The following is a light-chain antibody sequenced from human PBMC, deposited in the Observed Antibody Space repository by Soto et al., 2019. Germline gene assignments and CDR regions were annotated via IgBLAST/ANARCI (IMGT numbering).Light chain of an antibody. Sequence: DIQMTQAPSTLSASVGDRVTITFRASQSSSRWLAGYQQKPGKAPKLLIYKASSLESGVRSRFSGRESGTEVTITISSLQPDDCATDYCQQYNSYSRYSVGQGPKLQIK. CDR3: QQYNSYSRYS. J-gene: IGKJ2*01. V-gene: IGKV1-5*03. CDR1: QSSSRW. CDR2: KAS.